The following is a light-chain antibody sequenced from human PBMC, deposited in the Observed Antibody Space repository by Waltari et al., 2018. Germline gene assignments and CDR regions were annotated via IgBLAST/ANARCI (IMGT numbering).Light chain of an antibody. CDR3: CSYAGSHTVL. J-gene: IGLJ2*01. Sequence: QSALPQPASVSGSPGQSITISCPGTSSVVGSYNLVSWYQQHPGKAPKLIIHDVSRRPSGISDRFSASKSGNTASLTISGLQAEDEADYYCCSYAGSHTVLFGGGTKVTVL. CDR2: DVS. V-gene: IGLV2-23*02. CDR1: SSVVGSYNL.